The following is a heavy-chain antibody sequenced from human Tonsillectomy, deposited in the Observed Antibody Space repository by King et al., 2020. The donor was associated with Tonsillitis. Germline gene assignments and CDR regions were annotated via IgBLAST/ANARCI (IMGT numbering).Heavy chain of an antibody. D-gene: IGHD1-26*01. CDR2: IIPILGIA. CDR1: GGTFSSYA. Sequence: QLVQSGAEVKKPGSSVKVSCKASGGTFSSYAISWVRQAPGQGLEWMGRIIPILGIANYAQKFQGRVTSTADKSTSTAYMELSSLRSEDTAVYYCARCLYVGQHPGYYFDYWGQGTLVTVSS. J-gene: IGHJ4*02. CDR3: ARCLYVGQHPGYYFDY. V-gene: IGHV1-69*09.